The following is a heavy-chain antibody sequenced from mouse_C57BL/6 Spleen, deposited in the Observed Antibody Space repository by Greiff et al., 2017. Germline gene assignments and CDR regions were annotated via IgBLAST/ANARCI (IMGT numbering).Heavy chain of an antibody. CDR2: ISYDGSN. Sequence: VQLKQSGPGLVKPSQSLSLTCSVTGYSITSGYYWNWIRQFPGNKLEWMGYISYDGSNNYNPSLKNRISITRDTSKNQFFLKLNSVTTEDTATYYCARADYGAMDYWGQGTSVTVSS. CDR3: ARADYGAMDY. J-gene: IGHJ4*01. V-gene: IGHV3-6*01. CDR1: GYSITSGYY.